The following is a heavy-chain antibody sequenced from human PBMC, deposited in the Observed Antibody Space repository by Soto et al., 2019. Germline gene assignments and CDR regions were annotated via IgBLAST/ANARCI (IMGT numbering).Heavy chain of an antibody. D-gene: IGHD1-26*01. Sequence: QVQLVQSGAEVKKPGASVKVSCKASGYTFTTYGISWVRQAPGQGLEWMGWISAYNGNTKYEQKFQSRVTMTTDTSTSTVYMELRSLRSDDTAVYSCARDEQMRVDSVHAHGDGFDVWGPGIKVIVSS. V-gene: IGHV1-18*01. CDR2: ISAYNGNT. CDR1: GYTFTTYG. CDR3: ARDEQMRVDSVHAHGDGFDV. J-gene: IGHJ3*01.